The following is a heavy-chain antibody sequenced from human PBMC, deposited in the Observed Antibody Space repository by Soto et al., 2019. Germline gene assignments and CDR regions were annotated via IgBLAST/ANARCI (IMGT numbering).Heavy chain of an antibody. CDR3: ARHKYYDILTGFDY. D-gene: IGHD3-9*01. V-gene: IGHV4-39*01. J-gene: IGHJ4*02. Sequence: SETLSLTCTVSGGSISSSSYYWGWIRQPPGKGLEWIGSIYYSGSTYYNPSLKSRVTISVDTSKNQFSLKLSSVTAADTAVYYCARHKYYDILTGFDYWGQGTLVTVSS. CDR1: GGSISSSSYY. CDR2: IYYSGST.